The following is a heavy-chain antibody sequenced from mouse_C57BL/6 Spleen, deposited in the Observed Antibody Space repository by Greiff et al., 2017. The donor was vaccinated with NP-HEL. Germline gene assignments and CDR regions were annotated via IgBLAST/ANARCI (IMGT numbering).Heavy chain of an antibody. J-gene: IGHJ1*03. D-gene: IGHD1-1*01. V-gene: IGHV1-64*01. CDR2: IHPNSGST. CDR3: ARRGTTVGGYFDV. Sequence: VQLQQPGAELVKPGASVKLSCKASGYTFTSYWMHWVKQRPGQGLEWIGMIHPNSGSTNYNEKFKSKATLTVDKSSSTAYMQLSSLTSEDSAVYDCARRGTTVGGYFDVWGTGTTVTVSS. CDR1: GYTFTSYW.